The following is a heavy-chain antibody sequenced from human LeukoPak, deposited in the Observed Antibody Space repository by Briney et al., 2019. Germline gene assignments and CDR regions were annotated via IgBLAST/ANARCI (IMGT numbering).Heavy chain of an antibody. V-gene: IGHV3-11*01. CDR3: ARDIGGVAAEYYFDY. Sequence: PGGSLRLSCAVSGFTFSDYYMSWIRQAPGKGLEWISSISSSGDLKYYADSVKGRFSISRDNAKNSLYVQMSSLRAEDTAVYFCARDIGGVAAEYYFDYWGQGALVTVSS. D-gene: IGHD2-15*01. CDR2: ISSSGDLK. J-gene: IGHJ4*02. CDR1: GFTFSDYY.